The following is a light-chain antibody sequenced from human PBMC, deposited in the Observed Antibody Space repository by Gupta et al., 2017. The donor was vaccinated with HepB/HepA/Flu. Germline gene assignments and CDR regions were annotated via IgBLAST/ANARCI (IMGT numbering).Light chain of an antibody. CDR1: SSDVGGYNY. CDR3: SSYTSSSTPWV. CDR2: DDN. Sequence: QSALPHPASASGSPGQSITISCSGTSSDVGGYNYVSWYQQHPGKPPKLMIYDDNNRPSGGSNRFPGSKSGNTASLTISGLQAEDEADYYCSSYTSSSTPWVFGGGTRLTVL. J-gene: IGLJ3*02. V-gene: IGLV2-14*03.